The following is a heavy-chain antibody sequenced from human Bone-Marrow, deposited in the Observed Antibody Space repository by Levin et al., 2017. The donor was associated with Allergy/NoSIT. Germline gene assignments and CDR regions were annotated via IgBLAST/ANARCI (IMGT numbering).Heavy chain of an antibody. V-gene: IGHV1-18*01. Sequence: AASVKVSCKASGYTFTSYGISWVRQAPGQGLEWMGWISAYNGNTNYAQKLQGRVTMTTDTSTSTAYMELRSLRSDDTAVYYCARDSPLEDIVVVPAADYYYYYMDVWGKGTTVTVSS. J-gene: IGHJ6*03. CDR1: GYTFTSYG. CDR3: ARDSPLEDIVVVPAADYYYYYMDV. D-gene: IGHD2-2*01. CDR2: ISAYNGNT.